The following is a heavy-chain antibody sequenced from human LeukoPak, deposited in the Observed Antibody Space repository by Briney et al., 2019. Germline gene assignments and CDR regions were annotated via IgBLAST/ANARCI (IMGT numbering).Heavy chain of an antibody. CDR3: ARGWQFVGP. CDR2: IHYSGST. Sequence: MPSDTLSLTCTVSGGSISGYYWSWIRQPRGKGLEWIGYIHYSGSTNYNPSLKSRVTISVDTSKNQFSLKLSSVTAADTSVYYCARGWQFVGPWGQGTLVTVSS. V-gene: IGHV4-59*01. J-gene: IGHJ4*02. D-gene: IGHD1-26*01. CDR1: GGSISGYY.